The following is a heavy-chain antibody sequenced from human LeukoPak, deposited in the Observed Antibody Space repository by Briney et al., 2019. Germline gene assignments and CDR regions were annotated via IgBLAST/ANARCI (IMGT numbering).Heavy chain of an antibody. J-gene: IGHJ4*02. Sequence: GASVKVSCKASGGTFSSYAISWVRQAPGQGLEWMGRIIPIFGIANYAQKFQGRVTITADKSTSTAYMELSSLRSEDTAVYYCARGDTMVRGRTDYWGQGTLSPSPQ. CDR1: GGTFSSYA. V-gene: IGHV1-69*04. CDR2: IIPIFGIA. CDR3: ARGDTMVRGRTDY. D-gene: IGHD3-10*01.